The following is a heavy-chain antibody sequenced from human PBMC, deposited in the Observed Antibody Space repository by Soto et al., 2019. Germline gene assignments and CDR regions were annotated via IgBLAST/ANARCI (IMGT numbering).Heavy chain of an antibody. Sequence: QVQLQESGPGLVKPAQTLSLTCTVSGGSISSGDSYWSWIRQTPGKGLEWIWNIYYSGSTTNNPYLQSPVTMTSGTSAGPFSGTLICVTAADTGVGYWARARGRSIVAVARTWNFDYWGQGTLVT. CDR1: GGSISSGDSY. J-gene: IGHJ4*02. D-gene: IGHD6-13*01. CDR3: ARARGRSIVAVARTWNFDY. V-gene: IGHV4-30-4*01. CDR2: IYYSGST.